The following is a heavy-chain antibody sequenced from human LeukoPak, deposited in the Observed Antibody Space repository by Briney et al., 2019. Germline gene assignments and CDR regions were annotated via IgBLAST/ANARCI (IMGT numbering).Heavy chain of an antibody. CDR1: GGSFSGYY. J-gene: IGHJ4*02. Sequence: SETLSLTCAVYGGSFSGYYWSWIRQPPGKGLEWIGEINHSGSTNYNPSLMSRVTISVDTSKNQFSLKLSSVTAADTAVYYCATFDAAWIDYWGQGTLVTVSS. D-gene: IGHD1-1*01. V-gene: IGHV4-34*01. CDR3: ATFDAAWIDY. CDR2: INHSGST.